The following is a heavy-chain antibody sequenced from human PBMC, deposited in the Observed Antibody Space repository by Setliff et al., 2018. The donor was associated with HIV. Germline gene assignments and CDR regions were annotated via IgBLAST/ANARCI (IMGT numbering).Heavy chain of an antibody. J-gene: IGHJ4*02. CDR1: GYSISSGYY. D-gene: IGHD6-13*01. V-gene: IGHV4-38-2*01. CDR2: IYHSGNT. Sequence: KPSETLSLTCAVSGYSISSGYYWGWIRRPPGKGLEWIGGIYHSGNTYYNPSLKSRVTISVDTSKNQFSLKLSSVTAADTAVYYCARSVAGTLVWSLWGQGTLVTVSS. CDR3: ARSVAGTLVWSL.